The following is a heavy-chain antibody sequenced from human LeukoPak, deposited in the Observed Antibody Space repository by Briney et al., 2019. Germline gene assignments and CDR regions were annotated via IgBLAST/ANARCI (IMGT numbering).Heavy chain of an antibody. V-gene: IGHV3-9*01. J-gene: IGHJ4*02. CDR2: ISWNSGSI. Sequence: GGSLRLSCAASGFTFDDYAMHWVRQAPGKGLEWVSGISWNSGSIGYADSVKGRFTISRDNAKNSLYLQVNSLREEDTALYYCAKDRTAYSYGSIDHWGQGTLVTVSS. CDR3: AKDRTAYSYGSIDH. CDR1: GFTFDDYA. D-gene: IGHD5-18*01.